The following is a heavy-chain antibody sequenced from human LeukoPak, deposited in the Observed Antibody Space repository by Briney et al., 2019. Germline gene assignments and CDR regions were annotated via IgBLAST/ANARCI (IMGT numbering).Heavy chain of an antibody. CDR1: GYTFTGYY. J-gene: IGHJ3*02. Sequence: ASVKVSCKASGYTFTGYYMHWVRQAPGQGLEWMGWINPNSGGTNYAQKFQGRVTMTRDTSISTAYMELSRLRSDDTAVYYCARANWNGDAFDIWGQGTMVTVSS. CDR3: ARANWNGDAFDI. V-gene: IGHV1-2*02. CDR2: INPNSGGT. D-gene: IGHD1-1*01.